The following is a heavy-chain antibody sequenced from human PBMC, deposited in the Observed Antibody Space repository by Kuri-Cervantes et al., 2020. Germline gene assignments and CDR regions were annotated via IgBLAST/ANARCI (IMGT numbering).Heavy chain of an antibody. D-gene: IGHD3-3*01. V-gene: IGHV4-34*01. J-gene: IGHJ6*03. CDR3: ARDSQGSYDFWSGYQNYYYYMDV. CDR2: INHSGST. CDR1: GGSFSGYY. Sequence: SQTLSLTCAVYGGSFSGYYWSWIRQPPGKGLEWIGEINHSGSTNYNPSLKSRVTISVDTSKNQFSLKLSSVTAADTAVYYCARDSQGSYDFWSGYQNYYYYMDVWGKGTTVTVSS.